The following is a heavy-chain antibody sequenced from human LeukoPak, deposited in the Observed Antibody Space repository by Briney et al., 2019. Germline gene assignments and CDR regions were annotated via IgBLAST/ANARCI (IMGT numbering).Heavy chain of an antibody. CDR2: IIPIFGTA. J-gene: IGHJ4*02. D-gene: IGHD2-21*02. V-gene: IGHV1-69*01. CDR1: GGTFSSYA. CDR3: ARDYGNDCGGDCYSN. Sequence: SVKVSCKASGGTFSSYAIRWVRQAPGQGLEWMGGIIPIFGTANYAQKFQGRVTVTADESTSTAYMELSSLRSEDTAVYYCARDYGNDCGGDCYSNWGQGSLVTVSS.